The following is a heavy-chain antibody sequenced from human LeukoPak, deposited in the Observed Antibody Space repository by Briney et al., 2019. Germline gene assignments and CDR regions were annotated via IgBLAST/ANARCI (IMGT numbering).Heavy chain of an antibody. CDR2: ISSSSSYI. Sequence: GGSLRLSCAASGFTFSSYSMNWVRQAPGKGLEWVSSISSSSSYIYYADSVKGRFTISRDNARNSLYLQMNSLRAEDTAVYYCARDLFPSGTEPSGYWGQGTLVTVSS. V-gene: IGHV3-21*01. CDR3: ARDLFPSGTEPSGY. CDR1: GFTFSSYS. J-gene: IGHJ4*02. D-gene: IGHD1-14*01.